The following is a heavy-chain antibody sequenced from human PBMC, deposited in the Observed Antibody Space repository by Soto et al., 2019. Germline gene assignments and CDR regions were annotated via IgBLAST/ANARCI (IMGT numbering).Heavy chain of an antibody. CDR2: IWYDGSNK. J-gene: IGHJ6*02. CDR1: GSTFSSYG. Sequence: GGSLRLSCAASGSTFSSYGMHWVRQAPGTGLEWVAVIWYDGSNKYYADSVKGRFTISRDNSKNTLYLQMNSLRAEDTAAYYCAREERSDYYYYGMDVWGQGTTVTVSS. V-gene: IGHV3-33*01. D-gene: IGHD1-1*01. CDR3: AREERSDYYYYGMDV.